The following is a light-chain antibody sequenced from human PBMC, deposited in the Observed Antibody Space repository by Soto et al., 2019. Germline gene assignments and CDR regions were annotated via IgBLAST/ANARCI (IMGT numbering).Light chain of an antibody. CDR2: DTS. Sequence: QAVVTQEPSLTVSPGGTVTLTCGSSTGAVTSGHYPYWFQQKPGQTPTPLIYDTSNKHSWTPARFSGSLLGGKAALTLSGAQPEDEAEYYCLLSYSGATVFGTGTKLTVL. CDR1: TGAVTSGHY. V-gene: IGLV7-46*01. CDR3: LLSYSGATV. J-gene: IGLJ1*01.